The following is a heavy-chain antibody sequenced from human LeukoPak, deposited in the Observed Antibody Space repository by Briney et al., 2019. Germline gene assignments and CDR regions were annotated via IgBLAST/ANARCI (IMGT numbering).Heavy chain of an antibody. D-gene: IGHD6-19*01. J-gene: IGHJ4*02. V-gene: IGHV4-34*01. CDR3: ARVPLAVAGPDY. Sequence: SKTLSLTCAVYGGSFSGYYWSWIRQPPGKGLEWIGEINHSGSTNYNPSLKSRVTISVDTSKNQFSLKLSSVTAADTAVYYCARVPLAVAGPDYWGQGTLVTVSS. CDR2: INHSGST. CDR1: GGSFSGYY.